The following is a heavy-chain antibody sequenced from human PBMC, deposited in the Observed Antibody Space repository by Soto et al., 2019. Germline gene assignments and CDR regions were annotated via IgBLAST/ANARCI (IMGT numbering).Heavy chain of an antibody. CDR3: ARSYYGDPTSDFDY. D-gene: IGHD4-17*01. CDR1: GYTFTSYG. CDR2: ISAYNGNT. J-gene: IGHJ4*02. Sequence: GASVKVSCEACGYTFTSYGISWVRQAPGQGLEWMGWISAYNGNTNYAQKLQGRVTMTTDTSTSTAYMELRSLRSDDTAVYYCARSYYGDPTSDFDYWGQGTLVTVSS. V-gene: IGHV1-18*01.